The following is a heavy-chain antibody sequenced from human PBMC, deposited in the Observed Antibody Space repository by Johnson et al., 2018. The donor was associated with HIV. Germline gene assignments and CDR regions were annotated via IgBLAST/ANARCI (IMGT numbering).Heavy chain of an antibody. Sequence: VQLVESGGGLVQPGGSLRLSCAASGFTVSSNYMSWVRQAPGKGLEWVSGISWNSGSIGYADSVQGRFTISRDNAKNTLYLQMNSLRAEDTAVYYCATRDPTYRPGAFDIWGQGTMVTVSS. CDR2: SWNSGSI. J-gene: IGHJ3*02. CDR3: ATRDPTYRPGAFDI. D-gene: IGHD1-14*01. V-gene: IGHV3-66*01. CDR1: GFTVSSNY.